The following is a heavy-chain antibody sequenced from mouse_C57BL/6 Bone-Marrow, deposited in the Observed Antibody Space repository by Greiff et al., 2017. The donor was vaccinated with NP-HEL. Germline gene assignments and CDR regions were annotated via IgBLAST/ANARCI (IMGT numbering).Heavy chain of an antibody. D-gene: IGHD3-2*02. V-gene: IGHV5-15*01. CDR1: GFTFSDYG. CDR2: ISNLAYSI. CDR3: ARQGTAQATRAMDY. J-gene: IGHJ4*01. Sequence: DVQLVESGGGLVQPGGSLKLSCAASGFTFSDYGMAWVRQAPRKGPEWVAFISNLAYSIYYADTVTGRFTISRENAKNTLYLEMSSLRSEDTAMYYCARQGTAQATRAMDYWGQGTSVTVSS.